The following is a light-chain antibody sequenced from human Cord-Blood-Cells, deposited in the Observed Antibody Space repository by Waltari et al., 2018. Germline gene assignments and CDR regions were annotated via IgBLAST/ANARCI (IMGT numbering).Light chain of an antibody. CDR2: KDS. Sequence: YELTKPPSVPLSPGQTARITCSGVPLPNNKALWYQQKPGQAPGLVIYKDSERPSGIPERFSGSSSGTTVTLTISGVQAEDEADYYCQSADSSGTYVFGTGTKVTVL. CDR1: PLPNNK. V-gene: IGLV3-25*03. CDR3: QSADSSGTYV. J-gene: IGLJ1*01.